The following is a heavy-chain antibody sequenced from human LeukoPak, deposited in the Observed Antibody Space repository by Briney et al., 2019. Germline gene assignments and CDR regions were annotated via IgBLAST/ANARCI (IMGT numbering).Heavy chain of an antibody. V-gene: IGHV3-23*01. CDR3: ARADHYSYNGYLDS. Sequence: AGSLTLSCAASGFTFTSYPMTWVRHAPAKRLDLLSTISGSGGSTYYADSVKGRFTITRDNAKNTLYLHMNCLRAEDTAVYYCARADHYSYNGYLDSWGQGALVTVSS. D-gene: IGHD5-24*01. J-gene: IGHJ4*02. CDR2: ISGSGGST. CDR1: GFTFTSYP.